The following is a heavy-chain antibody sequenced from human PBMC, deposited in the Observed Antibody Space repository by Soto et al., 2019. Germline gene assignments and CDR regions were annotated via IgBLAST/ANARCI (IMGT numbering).Heavy chain of an antibody. CDR3: ARNYYDSSGYYYDWFDP. V-gene: IGHV3-11*01. Sequence: GGSLRLSCAASGFTFSDYYMSWIRQAPGKGLEWVSYISSSGSTIYYADSVKGRFTISRDNAKNSLYLQMNSLRAEDTAVYYCARNYYDSSGYYYDWFDPWGQGTLVTVS. J-gene: IGHJ5*02. D-gene: IGHD3-22*01. CDR1: GFTFSDYY. CDR2: ISSSGSTI.